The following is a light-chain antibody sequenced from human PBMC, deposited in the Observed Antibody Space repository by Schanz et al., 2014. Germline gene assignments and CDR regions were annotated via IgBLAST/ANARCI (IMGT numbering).Light chain of an antibody. CDR3: QQYDKWPPN. J-gene: IGKJ4*01. CDR2: GAS. Sequence: EIVMTQSPATLPVSLGERATLSCRASQSVSSNLAWYQQKPGQTPSLLIYGASTRATGIPARFSGSGSATEFTLTITSLQSEDFAVYFCQQYDKWPPNFGGGTKVEIK. CDR1: QSVSSN. V-gene: IGKV3-15*01.